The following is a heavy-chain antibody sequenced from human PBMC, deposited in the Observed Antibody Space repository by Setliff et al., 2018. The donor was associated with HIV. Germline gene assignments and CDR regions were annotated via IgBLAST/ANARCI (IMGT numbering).Heavy chain of an antibody. J-gene: IGHJ3*02. D-gene: IGHD6-13*01. CDR1: GGSISSYY. Sequence: PSETLSLTCTVSGGSISSYYWSWIRKPPGKGLEWIGYIYYSGTTNYNPSLKSRVTISVDTSKNQFSLKLSSVTAADTAVYYCARHWYSSSWYHVFDIWGQGTMVTVSS. CDR3: ARHWYSSSWYHVFDI. CDR2: IYYSGTT. V-gene: IGHV4-59*08.